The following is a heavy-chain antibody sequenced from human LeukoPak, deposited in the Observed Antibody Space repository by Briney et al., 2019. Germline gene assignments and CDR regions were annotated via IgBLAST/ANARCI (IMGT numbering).Heavy chain of an antibody. D-gene: IGHD2-21*02. CDR3: ARDGGGAYCGGDCYWDAFDI. J-gene: IGHJ3*02. CDR1: GGSFSGYY. V-gene: IGHV4-34*01. CDR2: IYHSGST. Sequence: SETLSLTCAVYGGSFSGYYWSWIRQPPGKGLEWIGSIYHSGSTYYNPSLKSRVTISVDTSKNQFSLKLSSVTAADTAVYYCARDGGGAYCGGDCYWDAFDIWGQGTMVTVSS.